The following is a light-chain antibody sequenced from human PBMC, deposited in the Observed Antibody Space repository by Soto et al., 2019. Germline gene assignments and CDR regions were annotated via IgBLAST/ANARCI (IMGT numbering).Light chain of an antibody. V-gene: IGKV3-11*01. CDR1: RSVGYF. CDR2: DAS. CDR3: QQRSNWPPSLS. J-gene: IGKJ4*01. Sequence: EIVLTQSPATLSLSPGERATLSCRASRSVGYFLAWYQQKPGQAPRLLIYDASNRATGVPARFTGSGSGTDFTLTISSLEPEDFAVYYCQQRSNWPPSLSFGGGTRVEI.